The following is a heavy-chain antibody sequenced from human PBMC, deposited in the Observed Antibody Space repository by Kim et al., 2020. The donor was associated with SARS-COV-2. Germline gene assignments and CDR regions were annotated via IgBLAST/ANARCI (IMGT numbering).Heavy chain of an antibody. CDR3: AKGLEFDPR. J-gene: IGHJ4*02. V-gene: IGHV4-39*01. Sequence: SETLSLTCTVSGGSISSTSFYWGWIRQPPGKGLEWIASMSNSGSTNHNPSLKSRVTISVDTSKNQVSLTLNSVTAADTAVYYCAKGLEFDPRGGQGTLVT. CDR2: MSNSGST. D-gene: IGHD3-3*01. CDR1: GGSISSTSFY.